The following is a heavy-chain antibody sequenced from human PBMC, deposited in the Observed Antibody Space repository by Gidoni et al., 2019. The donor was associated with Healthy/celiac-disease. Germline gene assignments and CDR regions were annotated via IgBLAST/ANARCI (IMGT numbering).Heavy chain of an antibody. J-gene: IGHJ3*02. D-gene: IGHD3-16*02. CDR1: GGSISSYY. Sequence: QVQLQESGPGLVKPSETLFLTCTVSGGSISSYYWSWIRQPPGKGLEWIGYIYYSGSPNYYPSLKSRVTISVDTSKNQFSLKLSSVTAADTAVYYCATTYYDYIWGIYRSAFDIWGQGTMVTVSS. CDR2: IYYSGSP. V-gene: IGHV4-59*01. CDR3: ATTYYDYIWGIYRSAFDI.